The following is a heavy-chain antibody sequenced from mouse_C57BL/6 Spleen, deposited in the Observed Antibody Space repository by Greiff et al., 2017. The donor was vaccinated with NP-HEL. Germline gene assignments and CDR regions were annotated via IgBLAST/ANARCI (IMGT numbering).Heavy chain of an antibody. Sequence: VQLQQPGTELVKPGASVKLSCKASGYTFTSYWMHWVKQRPGQGLEWIGNINPSNGGTNYNEKFKSKATLTVDKSSSTAYMQLSSLTSEDSAVYYCARGGVYYGNSHWYFDVWGTGTTVTVSS. J-gene: IGHJ1*03. CDR3: ARGGVYYGNSHWYFDV. CDR2: INPSNGGT. D-gene: IGHD2-1*01. CDR1: GYTFTSYW. V-gene: IGHV1-53*01.